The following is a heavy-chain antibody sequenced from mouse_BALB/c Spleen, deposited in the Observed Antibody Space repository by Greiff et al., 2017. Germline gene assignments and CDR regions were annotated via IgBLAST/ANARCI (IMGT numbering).Heavy chain of an antibody. V-gene: IGHV2-9*02. CDR3: ARGGKAMDY. J-gene: IGHJ4*01. CDR2: IWAGGST. Sequence: VHLVESGPGLVALSQSLSITCTVSGFSLTSYGVHWVRQPPGKGLEWLGVIWAGGSTNYNSALMSRLSISKDNSKSQVFLKMNSLQTDDTAMYYCARGGKAMDYRGQGTSVTVSS. CDR1: GFSLTSYG.